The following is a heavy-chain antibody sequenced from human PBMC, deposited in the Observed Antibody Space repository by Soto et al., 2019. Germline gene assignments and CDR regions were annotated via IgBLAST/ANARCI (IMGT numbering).Heavy chain of an antibody. D-gene: IGHD3-10*01. CDR3: ARASGYGSGNSVNHYLDS. Sequence: GGSLRLSCAASGFNFHGYWMSWVRQAPGKGLEWLATIKTDASEKKYVDSVKGRFTVSRDNAKNSVYLQMDSLRSEDTAVYYCARASGYGSGNSVNHYLDSWGPGTLVTFSS. J-gene: IGHJ4*01. V-gene: IGHV3-7*01. CDR1: GFNFHGYW. CDR2: IKTDASEK.